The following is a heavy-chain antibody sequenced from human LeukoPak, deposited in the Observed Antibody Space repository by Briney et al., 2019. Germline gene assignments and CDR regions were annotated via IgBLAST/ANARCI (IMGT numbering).Heavy chain of an antibody. CDR2: ISAYNGNT. CDR1: GYTFTSYG. CDR3: ARPTMQFEDNWFDT. J-gene: IGHJ5*02. D-gene: IGHD2-2*01. V-gene: IGHV1-18*01. Sequence: ASVKVSCKASGYTFTSYGISWVRQAPGQGLEWMGWISAYNGNTNYAQKLQGRVTMTTDTSTSTAYMELRSLRSDDTAVYYCARPTMQFEDNWFDTWGQGTLVTVSS.